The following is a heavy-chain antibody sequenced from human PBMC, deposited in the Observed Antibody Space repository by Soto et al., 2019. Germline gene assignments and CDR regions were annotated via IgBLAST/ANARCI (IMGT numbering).Heavy chain of an antibody. V-gene: IGHV4-30-4*01. CDR3: AREGGEPTDGLYYFDS. D-gene: IGHD3-16*01. J-gene: IGHJ4*02. CDR2: IYYSGNT. Sequence: PSETLSLTCTVSGDSTSSDNYWCWIRQPPGKGLEWIGHIYYSGNTDYNPSLKSRLAISIDTSKNQFSLKLGPVTAADTAVYFRAREGGEPTDGLYYFDSVRQGSLIAVSS. CDR1: GDSTSSDNY.